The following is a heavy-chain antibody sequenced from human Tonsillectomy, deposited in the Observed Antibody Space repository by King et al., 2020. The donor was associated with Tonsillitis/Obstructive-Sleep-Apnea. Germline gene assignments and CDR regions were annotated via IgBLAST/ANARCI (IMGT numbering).Heavy chain of an antibody. D-gene: IGHD2-2*02. J-gene: IGHJ5*02. Sequence: QLVQSGAEVKKPGESLKISCKGSGYSFTSYWISWVRQMPGKGLEWMGRIDPTDSYNNYSPSFQGHVTISADKSISTAYLQWSSLKASDTAMYYCARVHCSSAICYTEYWFALWGQGTLVNVSS. V-gene: IGHV5-10-1*03. CDR2: IDPTDSYN. CDR3: ARVHCSSAICYTEYWFAL. CDR1: GYSFTSYW.